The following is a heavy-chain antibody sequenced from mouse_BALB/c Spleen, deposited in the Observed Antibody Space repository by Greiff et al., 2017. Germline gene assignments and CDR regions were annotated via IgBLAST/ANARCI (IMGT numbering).Heavy chain of an antibody. J-gene: IGHJ1*01. CDR1: GFTFSSYG. D-gene: IGHD1-1*01. CDR2: ISSGGSYT. Sequence: EVQRVESGGDLVKPGGSPKLSCAASGFTFSSYGMSWVRQTPDKRLEWVATISSGGSYTYYPDSVKGRFTISRDNAKNTLYLQMSSLKSEDTAMYYCARHGLYYGSSGGYFDVWGAGTTVTVSS. CDR3: ARHGLYYGSSGGYFDV. V-gene: IGHV5-6*01.